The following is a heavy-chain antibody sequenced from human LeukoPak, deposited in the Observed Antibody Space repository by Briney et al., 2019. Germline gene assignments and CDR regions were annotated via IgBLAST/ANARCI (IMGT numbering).Heavy chain of an antibody. D-gene: IGHD3-22*01. CDR2: INHSGST. J-gene: IGHJ5*02. CDR1: GGSFSGYY. Sequence: SETLSLTCAVYGGSFSGYYWSWIRQPPGKGLEWIGEINHSGSTNYNPSLKSRVTISVDTSKNQFSLKLSSVTAADTAVYYCARARVPNYYDSSGYSRRNWFDPWGQGTLVTVSS. V-gene: IGHV4-34*01. CDR3: ARARVPNYYDSSGYSRRNWFDP.